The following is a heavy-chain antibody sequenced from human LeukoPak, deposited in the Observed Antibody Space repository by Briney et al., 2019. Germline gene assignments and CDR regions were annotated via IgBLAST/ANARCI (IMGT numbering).Heavy chain of an antibody. V-gene: IGHV3-23*01. D-gene: IGHD3-3*01. CDR2: ISASAGST. CDR3: AKAVLRFLEWSYFDC. CDR1: GFTLSNYG. J-gene: IGHJ4*02. Sequence: GGSLRLSCAASGFTLSNYGMSWVRQAPGKGLEWVSTISASAGSTYYADSVKGRFTISRDNSRNTLFLQMNSLRAEDTAVYYCAKAVLRFLEWSYFDCWGQGTLVTVSS.